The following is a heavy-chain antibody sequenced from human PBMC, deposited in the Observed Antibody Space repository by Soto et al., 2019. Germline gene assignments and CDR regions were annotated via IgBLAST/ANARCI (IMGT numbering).Heavy chain of an antibody. J-gene: IGHJ4*02. CDR3: ARGMTPPGAPAWYYFDS. D-gene: IGHD2-8*02. Sequence: PSETLSLTCTVSGASITGSSYWSWIRQPAGKGLEWIGRFSLSGTTNYNPSLRSRVTMSADVSKNQFSLRLTSVTAADTALYYCARGMTPPGAPAWYYFDSWVQGTLVTV. V-gene: IGHV4-4*07. CDR2: FSLSGTT. CDR1: GASITGSSY.